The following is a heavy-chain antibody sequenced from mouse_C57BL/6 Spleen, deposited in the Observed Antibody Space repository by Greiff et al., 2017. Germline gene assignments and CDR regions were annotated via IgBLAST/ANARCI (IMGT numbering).Heavy chain of an antibody. CDR1: GYTFTSYW. CDR2: IYPGSGST. V-gene: IGHV1-55*01. CDR3: AREGAHYDYDPYAMDY. J-gene: IGHJ4*01. Sequence: QVQLQQPGAELVKPGASVKMSCKASGYTFTSYWITWVKQRPGQGLEWIGDIYPGSGSTNYNEKFKSKATLTVDTSSSTAYMQLSSLTSEDSAVYYCAREGAHYDYDPYAMDYWGQGTSVTVSS. D-gene: IGHD2-4*01.